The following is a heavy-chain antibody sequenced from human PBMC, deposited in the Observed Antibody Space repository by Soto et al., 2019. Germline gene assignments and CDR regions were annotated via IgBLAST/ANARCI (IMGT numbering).Heavy chain of an antibody. V-gene: IGHV4-34*01. D-gene: IGHD3-10*01. CDR3: ARGTNYNYYGSGSYIWFDP. Sequence: QVQLQQWGAGLLKPSETLSLTCAVYGGSFSGYYWSWIRQPPGKGLEWIGEFNHSGSTNYNPSLKSRVTISVDTSKNQLSLKLRSVTAADTAVYYCARGTNYNYYGSGSYIWFDPWGQGTLVTVSS. CDR2: FNHSGST. J-gene: IGHJ5*02. CDR1: GGSFSGYY.